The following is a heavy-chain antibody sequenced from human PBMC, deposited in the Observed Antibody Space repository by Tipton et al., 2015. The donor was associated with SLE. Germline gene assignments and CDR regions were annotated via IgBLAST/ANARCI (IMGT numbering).Heavy chain of an antibody. CDR3: ARGVDGRFDY. J-gene: IGHJ4*02. CDR2: INHSGST. V-gene: IGHV4-34*01. CDR1: GGSFSGYY. Sequence: TLSLTCAVYGGSFSGYYWSWVRQPPGKGLEWLEEINHSGSTNYNLSLKSRVTIAVDTSKNQFSLKLSSVTAAETAVYYCARGVDGRFDYWGQGTLVTVSS. D-gene: IGHD1-14*01.